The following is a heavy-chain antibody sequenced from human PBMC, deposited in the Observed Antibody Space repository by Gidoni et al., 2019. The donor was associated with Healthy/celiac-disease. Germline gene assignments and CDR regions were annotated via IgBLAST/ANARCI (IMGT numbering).Heavy chain of an antibody. CDR2: ISYEGSNK. Sequence: QVQLVESGGGVVQPGWSLRLSCASSGFTFSGFALHWVRQAPGKGLEWLAIISYEGSNKYYADAVKGRFTISRDNSKNTLYLQMNSLGAEDTAVYYCARDFYNGSGVPPEYYFEYWGQGTLVTVAS. CDR1: GFTFSGFA. CDR3: ARDFYNGSGVPPEYYFEY. V-gene: IGHV3-30-3*01. D-gene: IGHD3-10*01. J-gene: IGHJ4*02.